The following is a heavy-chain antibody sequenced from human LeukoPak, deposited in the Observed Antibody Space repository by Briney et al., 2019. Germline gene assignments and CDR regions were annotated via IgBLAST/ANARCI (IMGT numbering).Heavy chain of an antibody. D-gene: IGHD3-10*01. Sequence: GGSLRLSCAASGFTFSSYSMNWVRQAPGKGLEWVSSISSSSSYIYYADSVKGRFTISRDNAKNSLYLQVNSLRAEDTAVYYCAGVLLWFGEGGAFDIWGQGTMVTVSS. J-gene: IGHJ3*02. V-gene: IGHV3-21*01. CDR3: AGVLLWFGEGGAFDI. CDR1: GFTFSSYS. CDR2: ISSSSSYI.